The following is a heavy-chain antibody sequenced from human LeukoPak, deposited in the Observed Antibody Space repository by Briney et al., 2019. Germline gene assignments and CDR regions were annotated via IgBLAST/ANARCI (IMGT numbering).Heavy chain of an antibody. J-gene: IGHJ4*02. CDR2: ISYDGSNK. V-gene: IGHV3-30*03. CDR1: GFTFSSYG. D-gene: IGHD1-26*01. CDR3: VRDLGGRSGH. Sequence: PGGSLRLSCAASGFTFSSYGMHWVRQAPGKGLEWVAVISYDGSNKYYADSVKGRFTISRDNSKNTLYLQMNSLRAEDTAVYYCVRDLGGRSGHWGRGTLVTVSS.